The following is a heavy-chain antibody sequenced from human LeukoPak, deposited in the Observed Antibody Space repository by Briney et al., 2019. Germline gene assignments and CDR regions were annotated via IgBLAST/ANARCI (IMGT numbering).Heavy chain of an antibody. CDR3: ARHVEMATIYYYYYYMDV. D-gene: IGHD5-24*01. J-gene: IGHJ6*03. V-gene: IGHV5-51*01. CDR1: GYSFTSYW. Sequence: GESLKISCKGSGYSFTSYWIGWVRQMPGKGLEWMGIIYPGDSDTRYSPSFQGQVTISADKSISTAYLQWSSLKASDTAMYYCARHVEMATIYYYYYYMDVWGKGTTVTVSS. CDR2: IYPGDSDT.